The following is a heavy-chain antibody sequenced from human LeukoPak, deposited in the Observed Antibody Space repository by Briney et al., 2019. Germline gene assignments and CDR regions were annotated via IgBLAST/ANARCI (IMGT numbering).Heavy chain of an antibody. Sequence: SETLSLTCAVYGGSFSGYYWSWIRQPPGKGLEWIGEINHSGSTNYNPSLKSRVTISVDTSKNQFSLKLSSVTAADTAVYYCARETGAIGGSWYGGYYYYGMDVWGQGTTVTVSS. J-gene: IGHJ6*02. D-gene: IGHD6-13*01. CDR2: INHSGST. V-gene: IGHV4-34*01. CDR1: GGSFSGYY. CDR3: ARETGAIGGSWYGGYYYYGMDV.